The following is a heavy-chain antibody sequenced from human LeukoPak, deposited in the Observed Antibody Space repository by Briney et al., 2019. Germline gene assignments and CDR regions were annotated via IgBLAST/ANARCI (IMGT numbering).Heavy chain of an antibody. Sequence: GASVKVSCKASGYTFTGYYMHWVRQAPGQGLEWIGWINPNSGGTNYAQKFQGRVTMTRDTSISTAYMELSRLRSDDTAVYYCARPISAPDCSSTSCQPLPGFDPWGQGTLVTVSS. CDR3: ARPISAPDCSSTSCQPLPGFDP. D-gene: IGHD2-2*01. V-gene: IGHV1-2*02. CDR2: INPNSGGT. CDR1: GYTFTGYY. J-gene: IGHJ5*02.